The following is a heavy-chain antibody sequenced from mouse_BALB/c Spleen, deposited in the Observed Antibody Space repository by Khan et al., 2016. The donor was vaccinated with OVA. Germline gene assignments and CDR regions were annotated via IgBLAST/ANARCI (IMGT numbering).Heavy chain of an antibody. J-gene: IGHJ2*01. CDR1: GYTFTSYW. CDR2: INTGDGDT. CDR3: AIYRYDYFDY. V-gene: IGHV1-87*01. D-gene: IGHD2-14*01. Sequence: QVQLQQSGAELARPGDSVKLSCKASGYTFTSYWMRRVKQRPGQGLEWIGAINTGDGDTRYTQKFKGKATLTADNSTRKAYMQLSSLASEDSAFYCFAIYRYDYFDYWGQGTTLTVSS.